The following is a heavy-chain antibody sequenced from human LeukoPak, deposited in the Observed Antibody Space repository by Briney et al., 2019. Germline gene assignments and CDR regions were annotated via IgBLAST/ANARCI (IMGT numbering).Heavy chain of an antibody. D-gene: IGHD3-22*01. CDR2: ISSSGSTI. J-gene: IGHJ5*02. CDR3: AGQYDSSGDYSFGWFDP. V-gene: IGHV3-11*01. Sequence: GGSLRLSRAASGFPFSDYYMIWIRQAPGKGLEGVSYISSSGSTIYYADSVKGRFTISRDNAKNSLYLQMHSLRAEDTAVYYCAGQYDSSGDYSFGWFDPWGQGTLVTVSS. CDR1: GFPFSDYY.